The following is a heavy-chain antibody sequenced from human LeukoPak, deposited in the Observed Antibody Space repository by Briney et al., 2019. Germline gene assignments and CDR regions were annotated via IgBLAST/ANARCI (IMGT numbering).Heavy chain of an antibody. CDR1: GYTFTSYY. V-gene: IGHV1-2*02. CDR3: ASWSGYPTAFDY. J-gene: IGHJ4*02. CDR2: MNPNTGGT. D-gene: IGHD3-3*01. Sequence: ASVKVSCKASGYTFTSYYMHWVRQAPGQGLEWMGFMNPNTGGTSYGQKFQARVTMTRDTSISTAYMELRGLRSDDTAVYYCASWSGYPTAFDYWGQGTLVTVSS.